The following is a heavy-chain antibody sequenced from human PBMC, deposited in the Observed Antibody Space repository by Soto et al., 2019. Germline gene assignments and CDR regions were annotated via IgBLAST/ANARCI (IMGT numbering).Heavy chain of an antibody. V-gene: IGHV3-21*01. CDR1: GFTFSSYS. D-gene: IGHD6-19*01. J-gene: IGHJ5*02. CDR3: ASTAGIAVAGTPWFDP. CDR2: ISSSSSYI. Sequence: GGSLRLSCAASGFTFSSYSMNWVRQAPGKGLEWVSSISSSSSYIYYADSVKGRFTISRDKAKNSLYLQMNSLRAEATAVYYCASTAGIAVAGTPWFDPWGQGTLVTVSS.